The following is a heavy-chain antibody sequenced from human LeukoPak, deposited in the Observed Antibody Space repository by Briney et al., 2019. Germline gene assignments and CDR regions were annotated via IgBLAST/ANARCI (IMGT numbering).Heavy chain of an antibody. CDR2: IYPGGSDT. CDR1: GYNFTNYW. J-gene: IGHJ4*02. CDR3: ARRGLCSGGSCYGLSDY. V-gene: IGHV5-51*01. D-gene: IGHD2-15*01. Sequence: GESLKISCRGSGYNFTNYWIGWVRQLPGKGLEWMGIIYPGGSDTRYSPSFHGQVTISADKSIGTAYLQWSSLKASDTAMYCCARRGLCSGGSCYGLSDYWGQGTLVTVSS.